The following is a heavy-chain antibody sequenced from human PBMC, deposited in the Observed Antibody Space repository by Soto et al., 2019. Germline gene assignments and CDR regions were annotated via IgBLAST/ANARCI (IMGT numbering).Heavy chain of an antibody. Sequence: QVQLVESGGGVVQPGRSLRLSCAASGFSFSAYGFHWVRQAPGKGLEWVSVIWYDGSNKYYADAVKGRFTISRDDXRXXVYLQMNSLRDEDTAIYYCARDLGHFSRGASYFDYWGQGTLVTVSS. CDR2: IWYDGSNK. V-gene: IGHV3-33*01. CDR1: GFSFSAYG. D-gene: IGHD3-16*01. CDR3: ARDLGHFSRGASYFDY. J-gene: IGHJ4*02.